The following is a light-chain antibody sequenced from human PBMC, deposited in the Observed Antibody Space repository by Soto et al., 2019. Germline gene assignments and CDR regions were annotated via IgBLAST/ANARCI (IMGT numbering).Light chain of an antibody. CDR2: DAS. Sequence: EIVMTQSPDTLSVPPGERATLSCRASQTVSRHLAWYQQTPGQAPRLLIYDASKRATGIPARFSGSGSGTDFTLTISSLEAEDFAVYYCHQRSNWLDTFGQGTRLEIK. V-gene: IGKV3-11*01. CDR3: HQRSNWLDT. CDR1: QTVSRH. J-gene: IGKJ5*01.